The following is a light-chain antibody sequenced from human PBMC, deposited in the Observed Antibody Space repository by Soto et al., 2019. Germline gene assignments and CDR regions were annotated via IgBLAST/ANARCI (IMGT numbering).Light chain of an antibody. CDR2: KAS. Sequence: DIVMTQSPLSLPVTLGQPASISCWSSQSLVYSDGIAYLSWFQQRPGQSPRRLIYKASNRDSGVPDRFSGSGSGPDFTLQINRVEAEDVGVYYCMQGTHWPPTFGRGTRVEIK. CDR1: QSLVYSDGIAY. J-gene: IGKJ1*01. V-gene: IGKV2-30*01. CDR3: MQGTHWPPT.